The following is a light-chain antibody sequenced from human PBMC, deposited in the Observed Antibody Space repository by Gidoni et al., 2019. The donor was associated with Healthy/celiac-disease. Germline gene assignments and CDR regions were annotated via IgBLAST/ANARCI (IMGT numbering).Light chain of an antibody. Sequence: EIVLTQSPATLSLSPGERATLSCRASQSVSSYLAWYQQKPGQAPRLLIYDAPNRATGIPARFSGSGSGTDFTLTISSLEPEDFAVYYCQQRSNWPPTFGQXTKLEIK. CDR3: QQRSNWPPT. CDR2: DAP. J-gene: IGKJ2*01. CDR1: QSVSSY. V-gene: IGKV3-11*01.